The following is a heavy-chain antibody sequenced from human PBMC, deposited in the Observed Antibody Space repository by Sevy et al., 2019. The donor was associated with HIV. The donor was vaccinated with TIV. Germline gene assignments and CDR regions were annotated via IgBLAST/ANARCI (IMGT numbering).Heavy chain of an antibody. D-gene: IGHD6-25*01. V-gene: IGHV3-21*01. CDR2: ISTIHNYI. J-gene: IGHJ6*02. CDR3: ARMGGLTDNGMDV. Sequence: GGSRRLSCAASGFTFSSYSMNWVRQAPGKGLEWVSSISTIHNYIYYADSMKGRFTISSDNAKNSLFLQMNSLRAEDTAVYYCARMGGLTDNGMDVWGQGTTVTVSS. CDR1: GFTFSSYS.